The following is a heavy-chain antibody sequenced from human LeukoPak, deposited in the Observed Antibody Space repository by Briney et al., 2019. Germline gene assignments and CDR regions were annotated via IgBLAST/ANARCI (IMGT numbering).Heavy chain of an antibody. CDR2: INHSGST. V-gene: IGHV4-34*01. D-gene: IGHD1-26*01. Sequence: SETLSLTCAVSGGSFSGYYWSWIRQPPGKGLEWIGEINHSGSTNYNPSLKSRVTISVDTSKNQFSLKLSSATAADTAVYCCARGWVVGATIDYWGQGTLVPVSS. CDR3: ARGWVVGATIDY. CDR1: GGSFSGYY. J-gene: IGHJ4*02.